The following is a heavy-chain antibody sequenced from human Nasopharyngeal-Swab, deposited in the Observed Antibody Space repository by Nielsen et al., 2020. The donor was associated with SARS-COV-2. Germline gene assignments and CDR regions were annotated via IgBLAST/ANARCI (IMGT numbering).Heavy chain of an antibody. CDR3: AKDPDYGMDV. Sequence: GGSLRLSCAASGFTFDDYATHWVRQAPGKGLEWVSGISWNSGSIGYADSVKGRFTISRDNAKNSLYLQMNSLRAEDTALYCCAKDPDYGMDVWGQGTTVTVSS. CDR1: GFTFDDYA. J-gene: IGHJ6*02. CDR2: ISWNSGSI. V-gene: IGHV3-9*01.